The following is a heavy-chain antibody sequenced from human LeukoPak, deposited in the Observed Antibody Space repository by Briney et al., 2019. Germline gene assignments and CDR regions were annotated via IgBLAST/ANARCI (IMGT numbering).Heavy chain of an antibody. D-gene: IGHD2-15*01. V-gene: IGHV3-23*01. CDR2: ISGSGGST. J-gene: IGHJ4*02. Sequence: GGSLRLSCAASGFTFSSYGMSWVRQAPGKGLEWVSAISGSGGSTYYADSVKGRFTISRDNSKNTLYLQMNSLRAEDTAVYYCARDKVVGATYFDYWGQGTLVTVSS. CDR1: GFTFSSYG. CDR3: ARDKVVGATYFDY.